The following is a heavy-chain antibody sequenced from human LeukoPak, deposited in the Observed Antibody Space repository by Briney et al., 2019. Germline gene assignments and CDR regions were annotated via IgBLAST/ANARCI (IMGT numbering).Heavy chain of an antibody. CDR1: GGSFSGYY. J-gene: IGHJ3*02. CDR3: ARAPSGATNDAFDI. D-gene: IGHD1-26*01. V-gene: IGHV4-34*01. CDR2: INHSGST. Sequence: SETLSLTCAVYGGSFSGYYWSWIRQPPGKGLEWIGEINHSGSTNYNPSLNSRVTISVETSKNQFSLKLSSVTAADTAVYYCARAPSGATNDAFDIWGQGTMVTVSS.